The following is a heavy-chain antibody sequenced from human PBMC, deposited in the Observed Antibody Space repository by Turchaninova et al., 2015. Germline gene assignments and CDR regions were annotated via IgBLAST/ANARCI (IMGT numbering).Heavy chain of an antibody. D-gene: IGHD3-9*01. CDR1: GFTFNNYA. J-gene: IGHJ4*02. V-gene: IGHV3-23*01. CDR3: AKFIGRGLTESLTGPGVYDH. CDR2: LSSSGAGT. Sequence: GGGLVQPGGSLRLSCVVSGFTFNNYAMGWVRQAPGKGLAWVSGLSSSGAGTYYVDSVKGRFTISRDNSKNTLYLQMNSLRAEDTAVYYCAKFIGRGLTESLTGPGVYDHWGQGTLVTVSS.